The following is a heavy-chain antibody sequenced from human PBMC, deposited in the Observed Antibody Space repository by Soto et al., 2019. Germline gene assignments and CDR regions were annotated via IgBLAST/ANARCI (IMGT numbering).Heavy chain of an antibody. CDR2: IIPIFGTA. V-gene: IGHV1-69*06. CDR1: GGTFRSYA. J-gene: IGHJ6*02. CDR3: ASQSGVVVVAATPPGYYYGMDV. Sequence: QVQLVQSGAEVKKPGSSVKVSCKASGGTFRSYAISWVRQAPGQGLEWMGGIIPIFGTANYAQKFQGRVTITADKSTSTAYMELSSLRSEDTAVYYCASQSGVVVVAATPPGYYYGMDVWGQGTTVTVSS. D-gene: IGHD2-15*01.